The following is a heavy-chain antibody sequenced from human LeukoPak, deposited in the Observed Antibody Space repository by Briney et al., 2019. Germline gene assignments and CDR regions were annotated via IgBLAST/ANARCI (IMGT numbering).Heavy chain of an antibody. CDR3: AKDPGEAVAPYYFDY. Sequence: QPGRSLRLSCAASGFNFDDYAMHWVRQAPGKGLEWVSGISWNSGSIGYADSVRGRFTISRDNAKNSLSLQMNSLGAEDTALYYCAKDPGEAVAPYYFDYWGQGTLVTVSS. D-gene: IGHD2-2*01. CDR2: ISWNSGSI. CDR1: GFNFDDYA. J-gene: IGHJ4*02. V-gene: IGHV3-9*01.